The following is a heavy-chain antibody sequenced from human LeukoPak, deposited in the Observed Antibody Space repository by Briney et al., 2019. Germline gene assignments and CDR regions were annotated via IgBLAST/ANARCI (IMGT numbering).Heavy chain of an antibody. J-gene: IGHJ1*01. CDR3: ASMGSSGYYPTVYFQH. CDR2: IYYSGST. D-gene: IGHD3-22*01. CDR1: GGSISSYY. V-gene: IGHV4-59*01. Sequence: SETLSLTCTVSGGSISSYYWSWIRQPPGKGLEWIGYIYYSGSTNYNPSLKSRVTISVDTSKNQFSLKLSSVTAADTAVYYCASMGSSGYYPTVYFQHWGQGTLVTVSS.